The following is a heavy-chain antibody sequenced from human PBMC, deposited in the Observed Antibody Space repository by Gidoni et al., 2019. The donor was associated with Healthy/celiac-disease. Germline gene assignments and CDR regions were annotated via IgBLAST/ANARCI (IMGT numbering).Heavy chain of an antibody. CDR3: ARDGGPRVSYGMDV. Sequence: EVQLVESGGGVVQPGGSLRRSCAAAGFTFSSYWMHWVRQAPGKGLVWVSRIKSDGSSTRYSDSVKGRFTIPRDNAKNTLYLQMNSLRAEDTAVYYCARDGGPRVSYGMDVWGQGTTVTVSS. CDR1: GFTFSSYW. V-gene: IGHV3-74*01. J-gene: IGHJ6*02. D-gene: IGHD3-3*01. CDR2: IKSDGSST.